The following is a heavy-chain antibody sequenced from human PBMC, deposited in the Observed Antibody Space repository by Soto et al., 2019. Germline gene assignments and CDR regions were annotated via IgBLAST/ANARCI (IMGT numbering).Heavy chain of an antibody. V-gene: IGHV5-51*01. CDR3: ARVVRMVRGVTPQGFGP. J-gene: IGHJ5*02. CDR2: IYSGDSDT. Sequence: EVQLVQSGPEVKKPGESLKISCKGSGFRFTANWIGWVRRLPGKGLEWMGLIYSGDSDTRYTPSRKGKVTISAEKSISTTYLKWSSLKASDSAMYYCARVVRMVRGVTPQGFGPWGQGTLFTVSS. CDR1: GFRFTANW. D-gene: IGHD3-10*01.